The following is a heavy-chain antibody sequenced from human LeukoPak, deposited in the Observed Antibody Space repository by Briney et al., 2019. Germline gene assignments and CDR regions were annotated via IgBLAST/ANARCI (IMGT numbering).Heavy chain of an antibody. J-gene: IGHJ3*02. Sequence: PGGSLRLSCAASGFTFDDYAMHWVRKAPGKGLEWVSGISWNSGSIGYADSVKGRFTISRDNAKNSLYLQMNSLRAEDMALYYCAKGGTGSTEQLAFDIWGQGTMVTVSS. CDR3: AKGGTGSTEQLAFDI. CDR2: ISWNSGSI. V-gene: IGHV3-9*03. CDR1: GFTFDDYA. D-gene: IGHD3-10*01.